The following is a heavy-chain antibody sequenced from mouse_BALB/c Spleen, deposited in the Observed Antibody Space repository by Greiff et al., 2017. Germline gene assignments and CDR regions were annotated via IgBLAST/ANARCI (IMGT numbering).Heavy chain of an antibody. CDR1: GFNIKDTY. D-gene: IGHD2-3*01. CDR2: IDPANGNT. CDR3: ARCYDGYSYYAMDY. J-gene: IGHJ4*01. V-gene: IGHV14-3*02. Sequence: EVMLVESGAELVKPGASVKLSCTASGFNIKDTYMHWVKQRPEQGLEWIGRIDPANGNTKYDPKFQGKATITADTSSNTAYLQLSSLTSEDTAVYYCARCYDGYSYYAMDYWGQGTSVTVSS.